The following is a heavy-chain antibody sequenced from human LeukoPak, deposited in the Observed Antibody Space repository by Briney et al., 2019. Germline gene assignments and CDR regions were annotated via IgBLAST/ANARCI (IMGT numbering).Heavy chain of an antibody. D-gene: IGHD6-19*01. CDR1: GFTFSSYG. CDR2: IRYDGSNK. V-gene: IGHV3-30*02. J-gene: IGHJ4*02. CDR3: ARDFGARGWFDY. Sequence: PGGSLRLSCGASGFTFSSYGMHWVRQAPGKGLEWVAFIRYDGSNKYYADSVKGRFTISRDNAKNSLYLQMNSLRAEDTAVYYCARDFGARGWFDYWGQGTLVTVSS.